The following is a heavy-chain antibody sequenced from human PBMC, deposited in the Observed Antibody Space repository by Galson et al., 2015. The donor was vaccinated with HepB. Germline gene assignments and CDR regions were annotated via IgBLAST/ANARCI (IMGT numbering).Heavy chain of an antibody. Sequence: SLRLSCAASGFTFSSYSMNWVRQAPGKGLEWVSSISSSSSYIYYADSVRGRFTISRDNAKNSLYLQMNSLRAEDTAVYYCARPIAVAGNYWGQGTLVTVSS. CDR2: ISSSSSYI. V-gene: IGHV3-21*01. CDR1: GFTFSSYS. J-gene: IGHJ4*02. D-gene: IGHD6-19*01. CDR3: ARPIAVAGNY.